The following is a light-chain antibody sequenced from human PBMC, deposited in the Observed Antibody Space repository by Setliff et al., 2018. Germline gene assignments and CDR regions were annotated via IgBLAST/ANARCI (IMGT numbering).Light chain of an antibody. CDR3: QSYDSSLSAYV. CDR1: SSNIGTGYD. J-gene: IGLJ1*01. V-gene: IGLV1-40*01. CDR2: GNN. Sequence: QSVLTQPPSVSGAPGQRVTISCAGSSSNIGTGYDVHWYQQLPGTAPKLLMYGNNIRPSGVPDQFSGSQSGTSASLAITGLLAEDEADYYCQSYDSSLSAYVFGTGTKVTVL.